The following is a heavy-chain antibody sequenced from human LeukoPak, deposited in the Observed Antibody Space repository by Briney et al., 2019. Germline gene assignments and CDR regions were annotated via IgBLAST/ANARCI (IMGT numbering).Heavy chain of an antibody. V-gene: IGHV4-4*02. CDR1: GGSISSSNW. CDR2: IYHSGST. D-gene: IGHD2-15*01. CDR3: ARGSASPAALAFDI. J-gene: IGHJ3*02. Sequence: PSGTLSLTCAVSGGSISSSNWWSWVRQPPGKGLEWIGEIYHSGSTNYNPSLKSRVTMLVDTSKNQFSLKLSSVTAADTAVYYCARGSASPAALAFDIWGQGTMVTVSS.